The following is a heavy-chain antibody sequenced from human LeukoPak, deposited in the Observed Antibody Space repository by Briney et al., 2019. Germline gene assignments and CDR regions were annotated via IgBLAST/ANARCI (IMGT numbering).Heavy chain of an antibody. D-gene: IGHD3-10*01. V-gene: IGHV4-34*01. J-gene: IGHJ6*04. CDR2: INHSGST. CDR3: ARGNGSGSYYKGRYYYGMDV. CDR1: GGSFSGYY. Sequence: PSETLSLTCAVYGGSFSGYYWSWIRQPPGKGLEWIGKINHSGSTNYNPSLKSRVTISVDTSKNQFSLKLSSVTAADTAVYYCARGNGSGSYYKGRYYYGMDVWGKGTTVTVSS.